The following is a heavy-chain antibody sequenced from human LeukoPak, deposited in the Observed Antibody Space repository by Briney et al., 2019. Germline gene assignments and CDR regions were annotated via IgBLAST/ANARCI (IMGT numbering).Heavy chain of an antibody. CDR2: IYVGGST. V-gene: IGHV4-4*07. D-gene: IGHD3-22*01. J-gene: IGHJ6*03. CDR1: GGSMFSYH. Sequence: PSETLSLTCTDSGGSMFSYHWSWVRQSAGEGLEWIGHIYVGGSTNYSPSLKSRVTMSVDTTKNQFSLKLKSVTAADTAVYYCARLRFYDSSGYSPGYYMDVWGKGTTVTVSS. CDR3: ARLRFYDSSGYSPGYYMDV.